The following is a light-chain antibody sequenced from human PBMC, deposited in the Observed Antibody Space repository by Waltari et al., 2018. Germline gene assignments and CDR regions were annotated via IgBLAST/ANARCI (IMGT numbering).Light chain of an antibody. CDR2: KAS. V-gene: IGKV1-5*03. CDR1: QSISSW. J-gene: IGKJ1*01. CDR3: QQYHTYWA. Sequence: DIHMTQSPSTLPASVGDRVTITCRASQSISSWLAWYQQKPGKAPKLLIYKASTLQSGIPSRFSGSGSGTDFTLTISSLHPDDFATYYCQQYHTYWAFGQGTKVEIK.